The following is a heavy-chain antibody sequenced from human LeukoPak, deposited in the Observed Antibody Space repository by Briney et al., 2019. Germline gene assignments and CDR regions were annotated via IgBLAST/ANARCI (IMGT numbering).Heavy chain of an antibody. CDR3: ARYSSSWYSNDY. Sequence: ASVKVSCKASGYTFTRYDINWVRQATGQGLEWMGWMNTKSGDTGHAQKFQGRVTITRDTSISTVYMELSSLRSEDTAVYYCARYSSSWYSNDYWGQGTLVTVSS. J-gene: IGHJ4*02. D-gene: IGHD6-13*01. CDR1: GYTFTRYD. CDR2: MNTKSGDT. V-gene: IGHV1-8*03.